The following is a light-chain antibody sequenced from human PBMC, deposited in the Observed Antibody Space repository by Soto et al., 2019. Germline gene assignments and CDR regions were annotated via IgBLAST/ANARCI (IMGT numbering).Light chain of an antibody. J-gene: IGLJ2*01. Sequence: QSVLTQPPSASGTPGQRVTISCSGRSSNIGSHAVTWYQHLPGTAPKLLIYGQNQRPAGVPDRFSGSKSGTSASLAISGLQSEDEADYYCAVCDDSLAGRVFGGGTKLTVL. V-gene: IGLV1-44*01. CDR2: GQN. CDR3: AVCDDSLAGRV. CDR1: SSNIGSHA.